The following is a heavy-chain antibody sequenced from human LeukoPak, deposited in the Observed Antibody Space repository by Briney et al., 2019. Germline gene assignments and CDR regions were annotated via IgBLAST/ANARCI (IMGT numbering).Heavy chain of an antibody. CDR3: ARPLFDMNAFDI. CDR2: IYYSGNA. CDR1: GGSISSADHY. Sequence: KPSQTLSLTCTVSGGSISSADHYWSWIRQLPGKGLEWIGYIYYSGNAYYNPSLKSRVTISVDTSKNQFSLKLSSVTAADTAVYYCARPLFDMNAFDIWGQGTMVTVSS. D-gene: IGHD2-21*01. J-gene: IGHJ3*02. V-gene: IGHV4-30-4*08.